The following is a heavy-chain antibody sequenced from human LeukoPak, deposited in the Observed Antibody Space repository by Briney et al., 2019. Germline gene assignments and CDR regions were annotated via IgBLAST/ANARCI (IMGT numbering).Heavy chain of an antibody. J-gene: IGHJ4*02. CDR1: GFSFSSHV. Sequence: GGSLRLSCAASGFSFSSHVMHWVRQAPGKGLEWVSSISSSSSYIYYADSVKGRFTISRDNAKNSLYLQMNSLRAEDTAVYYCARSLRDCSSTSCYASDYWGQGTLVTVSS. V-gene: IGHV3-21*01. CDR2: ISSSSSYI. CDR3: ARSLRDCSSTSCYASDY. D-gene: IGHD2-2*01.